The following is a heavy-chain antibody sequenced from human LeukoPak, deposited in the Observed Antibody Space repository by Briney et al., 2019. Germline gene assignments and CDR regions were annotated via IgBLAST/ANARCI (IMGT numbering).Heavy chain of an antibody. CDR1: GYTFTGYY. Sequence: ASVKVSCKASGYTFTGYYMHWVRQAPGQGLEWMGWINPNSGGTNYAQKLQGRVTMTTDTSTSTAYMELRSLRSDDTAVYYCARDSDCSSTSCYMNWFDPWGQGTLVTVSS. D-gene: IGHD2-2*01. V-gene: IGHV1-2*02. CDR3: ARDSDCSSTSCYMNWFDP. J-gene: IGHJ5*02. CDR2: INPNSGGT.